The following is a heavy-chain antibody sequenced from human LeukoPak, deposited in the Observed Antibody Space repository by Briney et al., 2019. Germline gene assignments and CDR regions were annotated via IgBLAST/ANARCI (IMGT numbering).Heavy chain of an antibody. V-gene: IGHV3-11*04. CDR2: ISSGGSTM. CDR1: GFTFSDYY. CDR3: ARGGRGGDYAFDI. Sequence: GGSLRLSCAASGFTFSDYYMSWIRQAPGKGLEWISYISSGGSTMYYADSVKGRFTISRDNAKNSLYLQRNSLRAEDTAVYYCARGGRGGDYAFDIWGQGTMVTVSS. D-gene: IGHD2-21*01. J-gene: IGHJ3*02.